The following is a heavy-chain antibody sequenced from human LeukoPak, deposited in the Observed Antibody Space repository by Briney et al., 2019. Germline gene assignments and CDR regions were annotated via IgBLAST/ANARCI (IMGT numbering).Heavy chain of an antibody. J-gene: IGHJ6*02. D-gene: IGHD2-15*01. CDR1: GFTFSSYG. CDR3: AKDHEDLRFYYYYGMDV. CDR2: ISYDGSNK. V-gene: IGHV3-30*18. Sequence: GGSLRLSCAAPGFTFSSYGMHWVRQAPGKGLEWVAVISYDGSNKYYADSVKGRFTISRDNSKNTLYLQMNSLRAEDTAVYYCAKDHEDLRFYYYYGMDVWGQGTTVTVSS.